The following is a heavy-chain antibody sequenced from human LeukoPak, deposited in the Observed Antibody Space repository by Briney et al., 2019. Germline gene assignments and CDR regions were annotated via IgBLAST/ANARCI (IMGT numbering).Heavy chain of an antibody. V-gene: IGHV3-30*04. CDR2: ISDDGSTQ. Sequence: GGSLRLSCVASGFSFRNYAIPWVRQAPDKGLEWVALISDDGSTQYYADSVRGRFSISRDNSKNTLYLQMNSLRRDDTAVYYCAREAGVTKYNSGILYWGRGILVTVSS. D-gene: IGHD3-10*01. CDR1: GFSFRNYA. J-gene: IGHJ4*02. CDR3: AREAGVTKYNSGILY.